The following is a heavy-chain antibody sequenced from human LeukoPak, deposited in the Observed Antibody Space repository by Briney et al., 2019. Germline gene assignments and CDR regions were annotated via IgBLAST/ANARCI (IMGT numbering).Heavy chain of an antibody. CDR3: ARSYYDFWSGYPTHFDY. J-gene: IGHJ4*02. CDR2: IYSGGST. D-gene: IGHD3-3*01. CDR1: GFTVSSNY. V-gene: IGHV3-66*01. Sequence: GGSLRLSCAASGFTVSSNYMSWVRQAPGKGLEWVSVIYSGGSTYYADSVKGRFTISRDNSKNTLYLQMNSLRAEDTAVYYCARSYYDFWSGYPTHFDYWGQGTLVTVSS.